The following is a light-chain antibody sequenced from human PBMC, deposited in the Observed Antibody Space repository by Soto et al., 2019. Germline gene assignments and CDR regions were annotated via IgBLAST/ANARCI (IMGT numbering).Light chain of an antibody. Sequence: QSVLTQPPSASGTPGQRVTISCSGSSSNIESNTVNWYQHLPGTAPKHLIYSNDQRPSGVPDRFSGSKSGTSASLAISGLQSEDEADYYCAAWDHSLNGVVFGGGTKLTVL. CDR2: SND. J-gene: IGLJ3*02. V-gene: IGLV1-44*01. CDR3: AAWDHSLNGVV. CDR1: SSNIESNT.